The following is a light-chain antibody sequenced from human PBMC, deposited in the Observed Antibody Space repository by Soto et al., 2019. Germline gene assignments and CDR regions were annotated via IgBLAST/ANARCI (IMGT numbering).Light chain of an antibody. CDR1: QSVRNY. V-gene: IGKV3-11*01. Sequence: IVLTQSPATLSLSPGEAATLSCRASQSVRNYFAWYQQKLGHPPRLLIYNASNRATGIPARFSGSGSWTNFTLTISSLEPEDFAFYYCQHRSSWPLTFGQGTRLEIK. J-gene: IGKJ5*01. CDR2: NAS. CDR3: QHRSSWPLT.